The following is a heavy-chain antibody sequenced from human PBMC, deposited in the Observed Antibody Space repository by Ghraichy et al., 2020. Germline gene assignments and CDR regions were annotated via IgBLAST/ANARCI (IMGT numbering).Heavy chain of an antibody. D-gene: IGHD3-16*01. CDR2: IYYRGNT. CDR1: GGSISSSSYF. V-gene: IGHV4-39*01. CDR3: ARISPSFGGVTRARVFTEFDY. Sequence: SETLSLTCTVSGGSISSSSYFWGWIRQPPGKGLEWIGSIYYRGNTYYNPPLKSRVTISVDMSKNQFSLKLSSVTAADTAVYYCARISPSFGGVTRARVFTEFDYWGQGTLVTVPS. J-gene: IGHJ4*02.